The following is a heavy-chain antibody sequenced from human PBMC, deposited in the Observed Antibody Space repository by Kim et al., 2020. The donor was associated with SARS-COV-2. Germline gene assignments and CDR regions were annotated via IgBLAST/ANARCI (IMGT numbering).Heavy chain of an antibody. CDR3: ARDSTNYYYGMDV. Sequence: SETLSLTCAVYGGSFSGYYWSWIRQPPGKGLEWIGEINHSGSTNYNPSLKSRVTISVDTSKNQFSLKLSSVTAADTAVYYCARDSTNYYYGMDVWGQGTT. CDR2: INHSGST. J-gene: IGHJ6*02. CDR1: GGSFSGYY. V-gene: IGHV4-34*01.